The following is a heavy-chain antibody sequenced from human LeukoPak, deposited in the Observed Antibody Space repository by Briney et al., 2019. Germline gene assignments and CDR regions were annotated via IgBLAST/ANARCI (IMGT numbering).Heavy chain of an antibody. CDR2: ISYDGSNK. CDR1: GFTFSSYA. CDR3: ARVKDCSSTSCYNFDY. Sequence: PGRSLRLSCAASGFTFSSYAMHWVRQAPGKGLEWVAVISYDGSNKYYADSVKGRFTISRDNSKNTLYLQMNSLRAEDTAVYYWARVKDCSSTSCYNFDYWGQGTLVTVSS. D-gene: IGHD2-2*01. J-gene: IGHJ4*02. V-gene: IGHV3-30*04.